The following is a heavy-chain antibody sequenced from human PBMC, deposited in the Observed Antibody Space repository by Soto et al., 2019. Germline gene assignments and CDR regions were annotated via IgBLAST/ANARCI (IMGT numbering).Heavy chain of an antibody. CDR3: TRFTTVVTPGGYYYGMDV. V-gene: IGHV3-49*03. D-gene: IGHD4-17*01. CDR2: IRSKAYGGTT. CDR1: GFTFGDYA. Sequence: GGSLRLSCTASGFTFGDYAMSWFRQAPGKGLEWVGFIRSKAYGGTTEYAASVKGRFTISRDDSKSIAYLQMNSLKTEDTAVYYCTRFTTVVTPGGYYYGMDVWGQGTTVTVSS. J-gene: IGHJ6*02.